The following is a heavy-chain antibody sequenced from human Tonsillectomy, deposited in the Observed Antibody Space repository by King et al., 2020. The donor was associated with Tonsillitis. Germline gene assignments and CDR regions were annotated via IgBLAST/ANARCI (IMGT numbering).Heavy chain of an antibody. CDR1: GFSFNSHP. V-gene: IGHV3-23*04. D-gene: IGHD3-10*01. CDR3: ARDYGSGSY. CDR2: ISDTGGNT. Sequence: VQLVESGGGLVQPGGSLRLSCAASGFSFNSHPMSWVRQAPGKGLELVSAISDTGGNTYYADSVKGRFTISRDNSKNTLYLQMNSLRAEDTAVYYCARDYGSGSYWGQGTLVTVSS. J-gene: IGHJ4*02.